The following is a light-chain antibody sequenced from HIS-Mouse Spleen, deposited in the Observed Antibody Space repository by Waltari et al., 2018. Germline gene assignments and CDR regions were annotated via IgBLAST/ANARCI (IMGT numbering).Light chain of an antibody. CDR3: SSYTSSSTRV. CDR2: DVS. CDR1: SSDVGGYHY. V-gene: IGLV2-14*03. J-gene: IGLJ3*02. Sequence: QSALTQPASVSGSPGQSITISCTGTSSDVGGYHYVSWYQPHPGKAPKLMFYDVSNRPSRVANRYSGAKSGNTASLTISGLQAEDEADYYCSSYTSSSTRVFGGGTKLTVL.